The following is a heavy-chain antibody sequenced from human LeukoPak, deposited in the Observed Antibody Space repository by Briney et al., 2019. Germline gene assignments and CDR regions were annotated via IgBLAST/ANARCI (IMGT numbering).Heavy chain of an antibody. D-gene: IGHD3-22*01. Sequence: PGGSLRLSCAASGFTFSSFVMHWVRQAPGKGLEWVAFIQFDGSNKYYADSVKGRFTISRDNSKNTLYLQMNSLRAEDTAVYYCARVIDYYDSSGLDYWGQGTLVTVSS. CDR2: IQFDGSNK. CDR1: GFTFSSFV. J-gene: IGHJ4*02. CDR3: ARVIDYYDSSGLDY. V-gene: IGHV3-30*02.